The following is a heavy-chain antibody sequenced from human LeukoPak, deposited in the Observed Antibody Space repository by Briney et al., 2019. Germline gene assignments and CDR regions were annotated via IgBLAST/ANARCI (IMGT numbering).Heavy chain of an antibody. J-gene: IGHJ3*02. CDR2: IYSSGST. Sequence: SETLSLTCNVSGDSISGYYWSWIRQPAGKGLEWIGRIYSSGSTNYNPSLKSRVTMSVETSKNQFSLRLSSVTAADTAVYYCARGGSSSSGNSFDIWGQGTMVTVSS. V-gene: IGHV4-4*07. CDR3: ARGGSSSSGNSFDI. D-gene: IGHD6-6*01. CDR1: GDSISGYY.